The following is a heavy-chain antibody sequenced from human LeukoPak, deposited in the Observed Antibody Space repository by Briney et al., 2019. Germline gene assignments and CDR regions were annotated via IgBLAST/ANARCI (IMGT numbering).Heavy chain of an antibody. CDR2: IYYSGST. CDR1: GGSISSSSYY. CDR3: ARAAGWYYGDFDY. Sequence: PSETLSLTCTVSGGSISSSSYYWGWIRQPPGKGLEWIGSIYYSGSTYYNPSLKSRVTISVDTSKNQFSLKLSSVTAADTAVYYCARAAGWYYGDFDYWGQGTLVTVSS. J-gene: IGHJ4*02. D-gene: IGHD4-17*01. V-gene: IGHV4-39*07.